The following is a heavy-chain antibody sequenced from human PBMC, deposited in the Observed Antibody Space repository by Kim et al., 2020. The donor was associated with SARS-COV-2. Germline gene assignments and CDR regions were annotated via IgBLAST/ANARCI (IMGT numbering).Heavy chain of an antibody. V-gene: IGHV3-74*01. CDR1: GFTFSNYW. D-gene: IGHD3-22*01. Sequence: GGSLRLSCAASGFTFSNYWMHWVRQAPGKGLVWVSRIKRDGSSTTYADSVKGRFTISRDNGKNTLYLQMNSLRVEDTAVYFCATDLDYYDSSGPSGYWG. J-gene: IGHJ4*01. CDR2: IKRDGSST. CDR3: ATDLDYYDSSGPSGY.